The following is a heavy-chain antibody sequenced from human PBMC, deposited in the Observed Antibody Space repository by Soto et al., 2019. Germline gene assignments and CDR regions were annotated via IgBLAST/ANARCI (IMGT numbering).Heavy chain of an antibody. J-gene: IGHJ4*02. CDR2: ISYDGSNK. Sequence: QVQLVESGGGVVQPGRSLRLSCAASGFTFSSYGMHWVRQAPGKGLEWVAVISYDGSNKYYADSVKGRFTISRDNSKNTRYLQMNSLRAEDTAVYYCANGRVGATPLREFDYWGQGTLVTVSS. CDR1: GFTFSSYG. D-gene: IGHD1-26*01. CDR3: ANGRVGATPLREFDY. V-gene: IGHV3-30*18.